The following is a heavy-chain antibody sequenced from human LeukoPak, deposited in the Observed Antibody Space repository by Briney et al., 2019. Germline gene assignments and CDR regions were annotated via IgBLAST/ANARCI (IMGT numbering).Heavy chain of an antibody. CDR3: ARHPQQWLVSDYAFDI. Sequence: SETLSLTCSVSGDSISNYYWTWIRQPPGKGLEWIGSIYDSGSTNYNPSLKTRVTISVDTSKNQFSLKLTSVTAADTAVYFCARHPQQWLVSDYAFDIWGQGTMVTVSS. D-gene: IGHD6-19*01. CDR2: IYDSGST. CDR1: GDSISNYY. J-gene: IGHJ3*02. V-gene: IGHV4-59*01.